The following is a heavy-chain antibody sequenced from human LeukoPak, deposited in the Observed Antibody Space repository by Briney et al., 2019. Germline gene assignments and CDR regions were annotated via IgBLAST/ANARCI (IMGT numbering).Heavy chain of an antibody. CDR2: ISSSSIYI. V-gene: IGHV3-21*01. CDR3: ARTLYSIVPAVDDYFDS. D-gene: IGHD2/OR15-2a*01. J-gene: IGHJ4*02. Sequence: GGSLRLSCAASGFTFSNYNMNWVRQAPGKGLEWVSSISSSSIYISYADSVKGRFTISRDNTKNALYLQMNSLRAEDTAVFYCARTLYSIVPAVDDYFDSWGQGTLVTVSS. CDR1: GFTFSNYN.